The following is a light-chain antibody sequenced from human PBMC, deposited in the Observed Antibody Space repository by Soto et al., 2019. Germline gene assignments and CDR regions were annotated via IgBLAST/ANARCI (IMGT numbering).Light chain of an antibody. Sequence: DIQLTQSPSFLSASVGDRVTITCRASQVISSYLAWYQQKPGKAPKLLIYAASTLQSGVPSRFSGRGSGTEFTLTISSLEPEDFAVYYCQQRSNFLTFGGGTKVEIK. V-gene: IGKV1-9*01. CDR3: QQRSNFLT. CDR1: QVISSY. CDR2: AAS. J-gene: IGKJ4*01.